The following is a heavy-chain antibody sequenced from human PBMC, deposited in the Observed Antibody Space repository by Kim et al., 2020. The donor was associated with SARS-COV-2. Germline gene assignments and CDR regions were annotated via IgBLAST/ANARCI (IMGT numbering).Heavy chain of an antibody. Sequence: ASLKVACKVSGDTLTELSMHGVRQAPGKGLEWRGGFDREDGETIYAQKCQGRVTMSEDTSTDTAYMELSSLRSEDTAVYYCATSTTVTTSGWFDPWGQGTLVTVSS. CDR1: GDTLTELS. CDR3: ATSTTVTTSGWFDP. CDR2: FDREDGET. J-gene: IGHJ5*02. V-gene: IGHV1-24*01. D-gene: IGHD4-17*01.